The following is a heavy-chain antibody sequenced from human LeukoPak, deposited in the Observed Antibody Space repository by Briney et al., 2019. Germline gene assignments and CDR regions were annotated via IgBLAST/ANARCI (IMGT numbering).Heavy chain of an antibody. CDR3: ARGRDGYYDY. D-gene: IGHD5-24*01. J-gene: IGHJ4*02. CDR1: GGTFSSHA. Sequence: GASVKVSCKASGGTFSSHAISWVRQAPGQGLEWMGGIIPIFGTANYAQKFQGRVTITADEPTSTAYMELSSLRSEDTAVYYCARGRDGYYDYWGQGTLVTVSS. CDR2: IIPIFGTA. V-gene: IGHV1-69*13.